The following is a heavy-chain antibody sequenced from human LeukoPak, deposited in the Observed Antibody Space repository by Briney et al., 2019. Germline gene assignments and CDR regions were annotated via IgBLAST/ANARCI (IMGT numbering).Heavy chain of an antibody. CDR1: GYSFTSYW. V-gene: IGHV5-51*01. CDR2: IYPGDSDT. Sequence: GESLKIPFKGSGYSFTSYWIGWVRQMPGKGLGWMGIIYPGDSDTRYSASFQGQVTISADKSISTAYLQWSSLKASDAAMYYCARGISDFDYWGQGTLVTVSS. J-gene: IGHJ4*02. CDR3: ARGISDFDY. D-gene: IGHD3-10*01.